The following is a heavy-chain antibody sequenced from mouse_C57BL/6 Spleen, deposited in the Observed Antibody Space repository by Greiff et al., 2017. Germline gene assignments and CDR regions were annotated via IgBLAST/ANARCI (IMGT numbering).Heavy chain of an antibody. CDR1: GYPFTSYW. Sequence: QVQLQQPGAELVKPGASVKMSCKASGYPFTSYWITWVKQRPGQGLEWIGDIYPGSGSTNYNEKFKSKATLTVDTSSSTAYMQLSSLTSEDSAVYYCARRGIPLSGTAMDYWGQGTSVTVSS. D-gene: IGHD5-2*01. CDR2: IYPGSGST. J-gene: IGHJ4*01. V-gene: IGHV1-55*01. CDR3: ARRGIPLSGTAMDY.